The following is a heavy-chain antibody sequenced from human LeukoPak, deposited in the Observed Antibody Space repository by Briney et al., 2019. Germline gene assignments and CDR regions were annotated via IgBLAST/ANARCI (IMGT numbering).Heavy chain of an antibody. V-gene: IGHV1-46*01. Sequence: ASVKVSCKASGYTFTGYYMHWVRQAPGQGLEWMGVINPSGGTTTYAQNFQGRVTMTRDMSTSTVYMELSSLRSEDTAVYYCAKEDYDSNWFDPWGQGTLVTVSS. CDR2: INPSGGTT. D-gene: IGHD3-22*01. CDR1: GYTFTGYY. CDR3: AKEDYDSNWFDP. J-gene: IGHJ5*02.